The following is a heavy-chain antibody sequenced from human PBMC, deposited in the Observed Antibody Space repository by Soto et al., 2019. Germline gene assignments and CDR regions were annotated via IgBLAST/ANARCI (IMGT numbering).Heavy chain of an antibody. CDR3: ARDTLGYCSSTSCLGGWFDP. J-gene: IGHJ5*02. V-gene: IGHV4-31*03. D-gene: IGHD2-2*01. Sequence: TLSLTCPVSCGSISSGGYYWSWIRQHPGKGLEWIGYIYYSGSTYYNPSLKSRVTISVDTSKNQFSLKLSSVTAADTAVYDCARDTLGYCSSTSCLGGWFDPWGQGTLVTVSS. CDR1: CGSISSGGYY. CDR2: IYYSGST.